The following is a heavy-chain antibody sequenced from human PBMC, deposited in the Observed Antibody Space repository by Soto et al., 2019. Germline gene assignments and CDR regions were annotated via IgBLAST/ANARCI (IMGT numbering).Heavy chain of an antibody. CDR1: GCSISSSNFY. V-gene: IGHV4-39*01. Sequence: PSETLSLTCSVTGCSISSSNFYWCWILQPPGKGLEWIGSIYYSGSTYYNPSLKTRVTIFVDTSKNQFSLKLSSVTAADTAVFYCAGQGRYSHSAPGSFDPWGPGALLTVAS. CDR2: IYYSGST. J-gene: IGHJ5*02. CDR3: AGQGRYSHSAPGSFDP. D-gene: IGHD5-18*01.